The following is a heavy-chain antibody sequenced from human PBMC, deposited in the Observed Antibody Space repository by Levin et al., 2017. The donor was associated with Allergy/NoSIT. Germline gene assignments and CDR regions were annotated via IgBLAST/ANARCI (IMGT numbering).Heavy chain of an antibody. CDR3: SKYFGVTNTLMDV. CDR1: GFTFRSYG. Sequence: PGGSLRLSCAASGFTFRSYGIHWVRQAPGKGLEWVALISYDGTIKYYADSVKGRFTISRDNSKNTVFLQMNSLRTEDTAIYHCSKYFGVTNTLMDVWGQGTTVTVSS. D-gene: IGHD3-3*01. V-gene: IGHV3-30*18. J-gene: IGHJ6*02. CDR2: ISYDGTIK.